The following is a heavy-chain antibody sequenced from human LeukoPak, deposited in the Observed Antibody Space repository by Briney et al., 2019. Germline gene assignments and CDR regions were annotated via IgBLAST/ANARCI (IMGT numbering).Heavy chain of an antibody. V-gene: IGHV3-30-3*01. D-gene: IGHD3-22*01. J-gene: IGHJ4*02. CDR1: GFTFSSYA. CDR2: ISYDGSDK. Sequence: GGSLRLSCAASGFTFSSYAMHGVRQAPGKGLEWVAVISYDGSDKYYADSVKGRFTISRDNSKNTLYLQMNSLRAEDTAVYYCARDLSTMIVVESPFDYWGQGTLVTVSS. CDR3: ARDLSTMIVVESPFDY.